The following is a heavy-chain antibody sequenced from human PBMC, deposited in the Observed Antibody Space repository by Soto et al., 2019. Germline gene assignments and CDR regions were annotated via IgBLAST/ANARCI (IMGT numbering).Heavy chain of an antibody. CDR2: ISFGGGST. V-gene: IGHV3-23*01. CDR3: ATDSFRSGIAVAGNY. D-gene: IGHD6-19*01. Sequence: EVRLLESGGGLVQPGGSLRLSCAASGFTFGSYAMTWVRQAPGKGLEWVSAISFGGGSTYYADSVKGRFTIARDNSKNTLYLQMTSLRAEDTAIYYCATDSFRSGIAVAGNYWGQGTLVTVSS. CDR1: GFTFGSYA. J-gene: IGHJ4*02.